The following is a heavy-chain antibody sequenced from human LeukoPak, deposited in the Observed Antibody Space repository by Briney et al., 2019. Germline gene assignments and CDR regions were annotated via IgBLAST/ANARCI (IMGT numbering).Heavy chain of an antibody. CDR1: GFTFSNYA. V-gene: IGHV3-23*01. CDR3: AKGRAAGLLDWFDP. CDR2: IVGGGHGT. Sequence: QSGGSLRLSCAASGFTFSNYAMAWVRQAPGKGLEWVSTIVGGGHGTYYVDSVKGRFAVSRDNSMNTLYLHMSSLRDDDAAVYYCAKGRAAGLLDWFDPWGQGTLVTVSS. D-gene: IGHD6-19*01. J-gene: IGHJ5*02.